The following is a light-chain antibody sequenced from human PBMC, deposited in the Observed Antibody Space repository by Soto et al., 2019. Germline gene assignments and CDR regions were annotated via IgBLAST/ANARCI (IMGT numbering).Light chain of an antibody. CDR2: GAS. J-gene: IGKJ1*01. CDR1: QSVSSN. Sequence: EIVMTQSPATLSVSPGERATLSCRASQSVSSNLAWYQQKPGQAPWLLIYGASTSATGIPARFSGSGSGTEFTLTISSLQSEDFAVYYCQQYNNWSTWTFGQGNKVEIK. CDR3: QQYNNWSTWT. V-gene: IGKV3-15*01.